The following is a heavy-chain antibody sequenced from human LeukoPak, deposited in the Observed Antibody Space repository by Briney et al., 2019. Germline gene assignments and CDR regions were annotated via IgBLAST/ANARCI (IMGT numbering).Heavy chain of an antibody. CDR2: ISSSSSYI. J-gene: IGHJ1*01. Sequence: GGSLRLSCAASGFTFSSYSMNWVRQAPGKGLEWVSSISSSSSYIYYADSVKGRFTISRDNAKNSLYLQMNSLRAEDTAVYYCAKEGGQQLVLIAEYFQHWGQGTLVTVSS. CDR1: GFTFSSYS. D-gene: IGHD6-13*01. V-gene: IGHV3-21*04. CDR3: AKEGGQQLVLIAEYFQH.